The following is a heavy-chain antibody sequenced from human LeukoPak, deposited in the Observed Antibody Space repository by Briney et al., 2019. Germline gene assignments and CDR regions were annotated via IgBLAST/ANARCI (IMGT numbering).Heavy chain of an antibody. CDR1: GYTFTSYG. J-gene: IGHJ6*02. D-gene: IGHD3-10*01. CDR2: ISAYNGNT. V-gene: IGHV1-18*01. Sequence: ASVKVSCKASGYTFTSYGISWVRQAPGQGLEWMGWISAYNGNTNYAQKLQGRVNMTKDTSTSTAYMELGSLRSDGTAVDYCASEPSMVRGHPSAHRYYYYGMDVWGQGTTVTVSS. CDR3: ASEPSMVRGHPSAHRYYYYGMDV.